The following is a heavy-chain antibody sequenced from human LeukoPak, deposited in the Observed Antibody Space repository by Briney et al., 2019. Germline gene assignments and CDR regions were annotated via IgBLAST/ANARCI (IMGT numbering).Heavy chain of an antibody. CDR2: IYYSGST. CDR3: ARLDYGDLNWFDP. J-gene: IGHJ5*02. D-gene: IGHD4-17*01. V-gene: IGHV4-39*01. CDR1: SGSISSSRYY. Sequence: PSETLSLTCTVSSGSISSSRYYWGWIRQPPGKGLEWIGTIYYSGSTYYNPSLKSRVTISVDTSKNQFSLKLSSVTAADTAVYYCARLDYGDLNWFDPWGQGTLVTVSS.